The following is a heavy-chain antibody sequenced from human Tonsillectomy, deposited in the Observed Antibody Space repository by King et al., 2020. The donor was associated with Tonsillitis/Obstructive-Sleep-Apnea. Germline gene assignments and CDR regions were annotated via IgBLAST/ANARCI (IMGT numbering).Heavy chain of an antibody. V-gene: IGHV1-2*04. J-gene: IGHJ3*01. CDR2: INPNSGGT. Sequence: QLVQSGAEVKKPGASVKVXXKAXXYXFTGXXMHXVXXAPGQGLEWXGXINPNSGGTNYAQKFQGWVTMTRDTSISTAYMELSRLRSADTAVYYCARXXXVGETDAXDXXGQXTMVTVSS. D-gene: IGHD1-26*01. CDR3: ARXXXVGETDAXDX. CDR1: XYXFTGXX.